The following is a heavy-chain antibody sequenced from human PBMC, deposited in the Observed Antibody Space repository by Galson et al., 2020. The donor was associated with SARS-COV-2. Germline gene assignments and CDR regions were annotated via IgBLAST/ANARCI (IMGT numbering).Heavy chain of an antibody. CDR3: ARVGAPMVRGVIYYYYYGMDV. Sequence: SVKVSCKASGGTFSSYAISWVRQAPGQGLEWMGGIIPIFGTANYAQKFQGRVTITADESTSTAYMELSSLRSEDTAVYYCARVGAPMVRGVIYYYYYGMDVWGQGTTVTVSS. J-gene: IGHJ6*02. D-gene: IGHD3-10*01. CDR1: GGTFSSYA. CDR2: IIPIFGTA. V-gene: IGHV1-69*13.